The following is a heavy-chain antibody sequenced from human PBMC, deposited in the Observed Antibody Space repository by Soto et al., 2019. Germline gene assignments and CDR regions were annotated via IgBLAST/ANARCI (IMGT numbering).Heavy chain of an antibody. Sequence: SETLSLTCTVAGGSISSDNYWSWIRQPPGKGLEWIGYIFYSGSTYYNPSLKGRLTISVDTSKNQFSLKLSSVTAADTAVYYCARKFYGGNFFDYWGQGTLVTVSS. CDR1: GGSISSDNY. V-gene: IGHV4-30-4*01. CDR2: IFYSGST. D-gene: IGHD4-17*01. CDR3: ARKFYGGNFFDY. J-gene: IGHJ4*02.